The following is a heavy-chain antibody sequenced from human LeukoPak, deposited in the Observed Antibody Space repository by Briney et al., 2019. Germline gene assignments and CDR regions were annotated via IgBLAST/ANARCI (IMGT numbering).Heavy chain of an antibody. CDR1: GFTFSIYA. Sequence: QAGGSLRLSCAASGFTFSIYAMTWVRQAPGKGLEWVSAISGSGSTTYYADSVKGRFTISRDNSKNTLYLQMSSLRAEDTAVYYCAKAILTGSYRGYFDYWGQGTLVTVSS. CDR2: ISGSGSTT. V-gene: IGHV3-23*01. J-gene: IGHJ4*02. CDR3: AKAILTGSYRGYFDY. D-gene: IGHD3-9*01.